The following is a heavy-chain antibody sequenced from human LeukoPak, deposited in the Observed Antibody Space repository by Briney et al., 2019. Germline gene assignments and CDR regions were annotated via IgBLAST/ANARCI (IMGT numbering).Heavy chain of an antibody. Sequence: GGSLRLSCAAPGFTSSGYTTMGVRHAPGKRRERGSTVSYSGESTYYADSVRGRFTISRDNSRGTLYLRMDRLTAEDTAVYYCARAPFDYWGQGTLLTVSS. V-gene: IGHV3-23*01. CDR1: GFTSSGYT. CDR2: VSYSGEST. CDR3: ARAPFDY. J-gene: IGHJ4*02.